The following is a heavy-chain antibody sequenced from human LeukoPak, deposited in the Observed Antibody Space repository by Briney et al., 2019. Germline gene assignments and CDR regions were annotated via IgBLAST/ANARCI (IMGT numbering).Heavy chain of an antibody. J-gene: IGHJ4*02. D-gene: IGHD3-16*02. V-gene: IGHV4-4*07. CDR3: ARAGYTISSYRFDY. CDR2: IYTTGRT. Sequence: SETLSLNCSVSGGSISSYWWSWIRQSAGKGLEFIGRIYTTGRTNYNPSLKSRVSMSVDTSKNKFSLELRSVTAADTAVYFCARAGYTISSYRFDYWGQGALVTVSS. CDR1: GGSISSYW.